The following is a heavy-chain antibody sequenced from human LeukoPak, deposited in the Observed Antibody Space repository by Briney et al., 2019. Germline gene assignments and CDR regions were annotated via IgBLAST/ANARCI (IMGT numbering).Heavy chain of an antibody. J-gene: IGHJ3*02. V-gene: IGHV4-30-2*01. Sequence: SETLSLTCTVSGGSISSGGYYWSWIRQPPGKGLEWIGYIYHSGSTYYNPSLKSRVTISVDRSKNQFSLKLSSVTAADTAVYYCARFVVRGVSDGLRLNAFDIWGLGPMVTVSS. CDR3: ARFVVRGVSDGLRLNAFDI. CDR1: GGSISSGGYY. CDR2: IYHSGST. D-gene: IGHD3-10*01.